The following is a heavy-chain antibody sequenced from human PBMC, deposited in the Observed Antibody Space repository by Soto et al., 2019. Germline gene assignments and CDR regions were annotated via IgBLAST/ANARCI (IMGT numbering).Heavy chain of an antibody. V-gene: IGHV4-4*07. Sequence: QVQLQESGPGLMKPSETLSLICTVSGASITGSSYWSWIRQPAGKGLEWIGRFSLSGTTNYNPSLRSRVTMSADVSKNQFSLRLTSVTAADTALYYCARGMTPPGAPAWYYFDSWGQGTLVTVSS. CDR3: ARGMTPPGAPAWYYFDS. D-gene: IGHD2-8*02. J-gene: IGHJ4*02. CDR1: GASITGSSY. CDR2: FSLSGTT.